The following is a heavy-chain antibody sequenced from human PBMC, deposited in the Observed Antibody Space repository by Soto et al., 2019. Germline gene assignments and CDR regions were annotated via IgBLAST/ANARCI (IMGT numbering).Heavy chain of an antibody. J-gene: IGHJ6*02. Sequence: PSETLSLTCAVYGGSFSGYYWSWIRQPPGKGLEWIGEINHSGSTNYNPSLKSRVTISVDTTKNQCSLKLSSVTAADTAVYYCARGPIYGMDVWGQGITVTVSS. CDR1: GGSFSGYY. CDR3: ARGPIYGMDV. V-gene: IGHV4-34*01. D-gene: IGHD3-10*01. CDR2: INHSGST.